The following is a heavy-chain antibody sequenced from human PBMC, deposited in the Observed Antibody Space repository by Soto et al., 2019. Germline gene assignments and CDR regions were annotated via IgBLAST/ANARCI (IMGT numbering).Heavy chain of an antibody. D-gene: IGHD3-10*02. V-gene: IGHV1-3*01. CDR3: GRDQSGIGYYVDWFDP. CDR1: GYTFTSYA. Sequence: GASVNVSCKASGYTFTSYAMLWVRQAPGQRLEWMGWINAGNGNTKYSEKFEGRVTFTRDTAATTVNMELTSLTSEDTAIYYCGRDQSGIGYYVDWFDPWGQGTLVTVSS. CDR2: INAGNGNT. J-gene: IGHJ5*02.